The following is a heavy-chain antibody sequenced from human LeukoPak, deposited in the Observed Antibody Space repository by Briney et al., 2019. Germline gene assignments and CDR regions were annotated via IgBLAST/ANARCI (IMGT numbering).Heavy chain of an antibody. Sequence: GGSLSLSCAASGFTFSSYSMNWVRQAPGGGLEGVSYISSSSSSIYYADSVKGRLTISRDNDKNSLYLQMNSLRAEDTAVYYCARDLGLDYWGQGTLFTVSS. J-gene: IGHJ4*02. V-gene: IGHV3-48*01. CDR3: ARDLGLDY. D-gene: IGHD1-26*01. CDR2: ISSSSSSI. CDR1: GFTFSSYS.